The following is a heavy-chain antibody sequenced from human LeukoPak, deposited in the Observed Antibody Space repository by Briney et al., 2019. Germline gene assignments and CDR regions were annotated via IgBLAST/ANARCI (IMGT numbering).Heavy chain of an antibody. J-gene: IGHJ3*02. CDR1: GFTFSSYG. CDR3: AKEVCSSTSCYPRDHAFDI. Sequence: GGSLRLSCAASGFTFSSYGMHWVRQAPGKELEWVAFIQYDGSNKYYADSVKGRFTISRDNSKNTLYLQMNSLRAEDTAVYYCAKEVCSSTSCYPRDHAFDIWGQGTMVTVSS. CDR2: IQYDGSNK. D-gene: IGHD2-2*01. V-gene: IGHV3-30*02.